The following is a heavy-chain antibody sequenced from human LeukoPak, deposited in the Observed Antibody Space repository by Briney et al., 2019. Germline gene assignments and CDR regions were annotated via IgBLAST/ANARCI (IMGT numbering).Heavy chain of an antibody. CDR3: ARELRFLEWLLSTGPSNAFDI. CDR1: GGSISSYH. D-gene: IGHD3-3*01. J-gene: IGHJ3*02. Sequence: SETLSLTCTVSGGSISSYHWSWIRQPPGKGLEWIGYIYYSGSTNYNPSLKSRVTISVDTSKNQFSLKLSSVTAADTAVYYCARELRFLEWLLSTGPSNAFDIWGQGTMVTVSS. V-gene: IGHV4-59*01. CDR2: IYYSGST.